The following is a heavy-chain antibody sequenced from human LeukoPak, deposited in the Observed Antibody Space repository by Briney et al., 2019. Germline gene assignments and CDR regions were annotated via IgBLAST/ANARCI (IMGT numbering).Heavy chain of an antibody. CDR3: ARLPATRWVFFDY. Sequence: PSETLSLTCSVSGGSVGSYDWSWIRQPPGKGLEWIGYVFYTGSINYNPSLQSRVTISVDTSNNQFSLKLSSVTAADTAVYYCARLPATRWVFFDYWGQGILVTVSS. CDR1: GGSVGSYD. D-gene: IGHD1-1*01. CDR2: VFYTGSI. J-gene: IGHJ4*02. V-gene: IGHV4-59*08.